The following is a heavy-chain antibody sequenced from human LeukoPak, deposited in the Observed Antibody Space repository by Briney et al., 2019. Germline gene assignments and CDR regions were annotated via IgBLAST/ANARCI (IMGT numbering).Heavy chain of an antibody. CDR1: GFTITDHH. CDR3: TAGGDGTYSSDY. J-gene: IGHJ4*02. D-gene: IGHD1-26*01. V-gene: IGHV3-15*01. CDR2: SKSKAGGGTT. Sequence: GGSLRLSCAASGFTITDHHMDWVRQAPGKGLEWVGRSKSKAGGGTTDIAAPGQGRFTISRDDSKNTLSLQMNSLETEDTAVYYCTAGGDGTYSSDYWGQGTLVTVSS.